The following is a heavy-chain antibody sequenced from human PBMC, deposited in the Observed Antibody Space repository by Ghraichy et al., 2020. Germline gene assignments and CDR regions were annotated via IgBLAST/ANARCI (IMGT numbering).Heavy chain of an antibody. CDR2: INDGDNRA. D-gene: IGHD3-22*01. CDR3: ARPVDDSIGYEYFQH. CDR1: GFTLKNYV. V-gene: IGHV3-23*01. J-gene: IGHJ1*01. Sequence: GGSLRLSCTASGFTLKNYVMSWVRKAPGKGLEWVSAINDGDNRAHYADSVKGRFTVSRDNSKNTVYLQMKNLRAEDTAIYYCARPVDDSIGYEYFQHWGQGTLVIVSS.